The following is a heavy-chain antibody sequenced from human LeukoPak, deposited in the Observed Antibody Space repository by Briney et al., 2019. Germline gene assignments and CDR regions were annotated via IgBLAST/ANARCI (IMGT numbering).Heavy chain of an antibody. CDR1: GGSISSSSYY. V-gene: IGHV4-39*01. CDR3: ASAQPSYDFWSGYYHNYFDY. D-gene: IGHD3-3*01. Sequence: PSETLSLTCTVSGGSISSSSYYWGWIRQPPGKGLEWIGSIYYSGSTYYNSSLKSRVTISVDTSKNQFSLKLSSVTAADTAVYYCASAQPSYDFWSGYYHNYFDYWGQGTLVTVSS. CDR2: IYYSGST. J-gene: IGHJ4*02.